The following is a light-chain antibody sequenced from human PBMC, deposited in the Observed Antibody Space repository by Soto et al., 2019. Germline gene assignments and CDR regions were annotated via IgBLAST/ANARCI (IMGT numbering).Light chain of an antibody. V-gene: IGKV3D-7*01. CDR3: KQDYNLPWT. Sequence: PGDRVTLSCRASQSVSSSYLTWYQQKPGQAPRLLIYGASTRATSIPARFSGSGSGTDFTLTISSLQPEDFAVYYCKQDYNLPWTFGQGTKVEIK. CDR1: QSVSSSY. J-gene: IGKJ1*01. CDR2: GAS.